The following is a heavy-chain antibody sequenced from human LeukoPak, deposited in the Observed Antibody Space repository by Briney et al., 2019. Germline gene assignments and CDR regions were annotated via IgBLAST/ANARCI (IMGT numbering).Heavy chain of an antibody. CDR2: INPTGTTT. CDR3: ARDNSVGGIAWWFDP. Sequence: GASVKVSCKASGYTFINHWMHWVRQAPGQGLEWVGLINPTGTTTLYAQKFQGRITLTRDMSATTDYMELSSLTSEDTAVYYCARDNSVGGIAWWFDPLGPGNPGHRLL. J-gene: IGHJ5*02. D-gene: IGHD1-26*01. V-gene: IGHV1-46*01. CDR1: GYTFINHW.